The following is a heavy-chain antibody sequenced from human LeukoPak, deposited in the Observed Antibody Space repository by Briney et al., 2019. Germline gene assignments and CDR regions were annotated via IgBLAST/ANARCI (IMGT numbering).Heavy chain of an antibody. CDR1: GFTFSSYS. J-gene: IGHJ6*02. V-gene: IGHV3-21*01. Sequence: PGGSLRLSCAASGFTFSSYSMNWVRQAPGKGLEWVSSISSSSSYIYYADSVKGRFTISRDNAKNSLYLQMNSLRAEDTAVYYCTRGNMAPGSFYGMDVWGQGTMVT. CDR3: TRGNMAPGSFYGMDV. D-gene: IGHD3-10*01. CDR2: ISSSSSYI.